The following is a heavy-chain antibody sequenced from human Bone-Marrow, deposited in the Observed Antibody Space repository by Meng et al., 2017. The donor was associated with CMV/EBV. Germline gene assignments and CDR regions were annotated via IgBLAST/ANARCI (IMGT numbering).Heavy chain of an antibody. D-gene: IGHD2-2*01. V-gene: IGHV3-53*01. J-gene: IGHJ4*02. Sequence: GGSLRLSCAASGFTVSSNYMSWVRQAPGKGLEWVSVIYSGGSTYYADSVKGRFTISRDNSKNTLYLQMNSLRAEDTAVYYCARAQDIVVVPAALRDWGQGTLVTVSS. CDR3: ARAQDIVVVPAALRD. CDR2: IYSGGST. CDR1: GFTVSSNY.